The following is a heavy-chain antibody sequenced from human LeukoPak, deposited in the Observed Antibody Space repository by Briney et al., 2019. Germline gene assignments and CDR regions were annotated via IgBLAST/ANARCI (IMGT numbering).Heavy chain of an antibody. J-gene: IGHJ4*02. CDR3: ARDCSGGTCYLGVIDY. Sequence: SETLSLTCTVSDGSISSSYWSWIRQPAGKGLEWIGRIYMTGDTNYNPSLKSRVTVSVDTSKNQFFLELNSVTAADAAVYYCARDCSGGTCYLGVIDYWGQGTLVAVSS. CDR1: DGSISSSY. CDR2: IYMTGDT. D-gene: IGHD2-15*01. V-gene: IGHV4-4*07.